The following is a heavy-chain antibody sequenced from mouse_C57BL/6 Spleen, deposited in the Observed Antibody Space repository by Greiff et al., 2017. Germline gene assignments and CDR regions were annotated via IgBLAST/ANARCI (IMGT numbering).Heavy chain of an antibody. CDR2: IHPNSGST. CDR3: ARSGYDGERYFDV. CDR1: GYTFTSYW. V-gene: IGHV1-64*01. D-gene: IGHD2-2*01. J-gene: IGHJ1*03. Sequence: QVQLQQPGAELVKPGASVNLSCKASGYTFTSYWMHWVKQRPGQGLEWIGMIHPNSGSTNYNEKFKSKATLTVDKSSSTAYMQLSSLTSEDSAVYYCARSGYDGERYFDVWGTGTTVTVSS.